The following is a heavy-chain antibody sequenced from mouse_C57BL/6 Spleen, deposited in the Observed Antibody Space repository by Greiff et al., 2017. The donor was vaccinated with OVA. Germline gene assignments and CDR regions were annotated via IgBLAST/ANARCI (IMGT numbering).Heavy chain of an antibody. D-gene: IGHD2-3*01. Sequence: QVQLQQPGTELVKPGASVKLSCKASGYTFTSYWMHWVKQRPGQGLEWIGNINPSNGGTNYNEKFKSKATLTVDKSSSTAYLQLSSLTSEDSAVYYCARGGIYDGYPFGYWGQGTTLTVSS. CDR3: ARGGIYDGYPFGY. V-gene: IGHV1-53*01. CDR2: INPSNGGT. CDR1: GYTFTSYW. J-gene: IGHJ2*01.